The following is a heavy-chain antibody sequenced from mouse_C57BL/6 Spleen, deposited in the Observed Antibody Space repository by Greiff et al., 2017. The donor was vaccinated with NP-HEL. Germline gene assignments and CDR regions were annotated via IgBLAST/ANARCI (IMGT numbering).Heavy chain of an antibody. V-gene: IGHV1-82*01. D-gene: IGHD1-1*01. J-gene: IGHJ4*01. CDR3: ARWDYGSSYYAMDY. CDR2: IYPGDGDT. CDR1: GYAFSSSW. Sequence: QVQLKESGPELVKPGASVKISCKASGYAFSSSWMNWVKQRPGKGLEWIGRIYPGDGDTNYNGKFKGKATLTADKSSSTAYMQRSSLTSEDSAVYFCARWDYGSSYYAMDYWGQGTTVTVSS.